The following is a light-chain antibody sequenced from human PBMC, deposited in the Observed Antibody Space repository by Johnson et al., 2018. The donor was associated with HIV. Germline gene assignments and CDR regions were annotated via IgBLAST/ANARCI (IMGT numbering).Light chain of an antibody. CDR1: NSNIGNNY. V-gene: IGLV1-51*01. J-gene: IGLJ1*01. Sequence: QSVLTQPPSVSAAPGQKVTISCSGSNSNIGNNYVSWYQQVPGTAPKLLIYDNHKRPSGIPDRFSGSKSGTSATLGITGLQTGDEADYYCGTWDTSLVAQYVFGRGTNVTVL. CDR3: GTWDTSLVAQYV. CDR2: DNH.